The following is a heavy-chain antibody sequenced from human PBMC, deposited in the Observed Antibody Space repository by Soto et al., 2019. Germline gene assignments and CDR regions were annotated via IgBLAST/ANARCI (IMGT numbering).Heavy chain of an antibody. D-gene: IGHD3-10*01. CDR1: VDTFTSYT. CDR2: TIPILSMS. J-gene: IGHJ4*02. V-gene: IGHV1-69*02. Sequence: QVHLVQSGPELKKPGSSVRVSCKASVDTFTSYTINWVRQAPGLGLEWMGRTIPILSMSNYALKFQGRLTISADKSTSTAYMDLRSLRSDDTAVYYCATSYGSGSQAFDHWGQGALVTVSS. CDR3: ATSYGSGSQAFDH.